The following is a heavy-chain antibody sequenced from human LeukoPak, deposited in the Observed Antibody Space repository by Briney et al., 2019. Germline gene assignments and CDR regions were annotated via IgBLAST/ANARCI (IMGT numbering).Heavy chain of an antibody. D-gene: IGHD6-6*01. CDR2: ISYDGSNK. Sequence: QAGGSLRLSCAASGFTFSSYAMHWVRQAPGKGLEWVAVISYDGSNKYYADSVKGRFTISRDNSKNTLYLQMNSLRAEDAALYYCAKDHSWEYSSSSVGFDYWGQGTLVTVSS. V-gene: IGHV3-30-3*01. CDR1: GFTFSSYA. J-gene: IGHJ4*02. CDR3: AKDHSWEYSSSSVGFDY.